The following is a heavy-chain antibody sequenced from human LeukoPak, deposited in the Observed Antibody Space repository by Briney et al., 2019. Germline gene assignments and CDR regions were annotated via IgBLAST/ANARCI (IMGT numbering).Heavy chain of an antibody. D-gene: IGHD5-18*01. CDR3: AKAFTPMEYFFDY. Sequence: GSLRLSCAASGFAFSTCGMHWVRQAPGKGLEWVAVMWYDGSNKYYADSVKGRFTISRDISKNTLYLQMDSLRAEDTAMYYCAKAFTPMEYFFDYWGQGALVTVSS. CDR2: MWYDGSNK. V-gene: IGHV3-33*06. J-gene: IGHJ4*02. CDR1: GFAFSTCG.